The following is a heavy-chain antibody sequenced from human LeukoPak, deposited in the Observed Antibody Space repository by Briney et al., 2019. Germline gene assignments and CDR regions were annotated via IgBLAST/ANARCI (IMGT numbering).Heavy chain of an antibody. CDR2: INHSGST. CDR1: GGSFSGYY. CDR3: ARYGLYSFDY. Sequence: SETLSLTCAVYGGSFSGYYWSWIRQPPGKGLEWIGEINHSGSTNYNPSLKSRVTISVDTSKNQFSLKLSSVTAADTAVYYCARYGLYSFDYWGQGTLVTVSS. V-gene: IGHV4-34*01. D-gene: IGHD2-21*01. J-gene: IGHJ4*02.